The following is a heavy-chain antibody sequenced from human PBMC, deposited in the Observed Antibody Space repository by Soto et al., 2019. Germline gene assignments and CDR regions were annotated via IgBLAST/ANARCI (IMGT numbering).Heavy chain of an antibody. CDR1: GFTFSSYA. Sequence: GGSLRLSCAASGFTFSSYAMSWVRQAPGKGLEWVSAISGSGGSTYYADSVKGRFTISRDNSKNTLYLQMNSLRAEDTAVYYCARERGYCISTSCYARRYYYYGMDVWGQGTTVTVSS. J-gene: IGHJ6*02. CDR3: ARERGYCISTSCYARRYYYYGMDV. V-gene: IGHV3-23*01. CDR2: ISGSGGST. D-gene: IGHD2-2*01.